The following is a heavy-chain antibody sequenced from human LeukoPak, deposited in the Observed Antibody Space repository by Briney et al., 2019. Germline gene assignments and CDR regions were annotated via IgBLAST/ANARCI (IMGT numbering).Heavy chain of an antibody. J-gene: IGHJ4*02. CDR2: IYYSGST. V-gene: IGHV4-59*01. Sequence: SETLSLTCTVSGGSISSNYWSWIRQPPGKGLEWIGYIYYSGSTNYNPSLKSRATISVDTSKNQFSLKLSSVTAADTAVYYCARDISGYDPFDYWGQGILVTVSS. CDR1: GGSISSNY. CDR3: ARDISGYDPFDY. D-gene: IGHD5-12*01.